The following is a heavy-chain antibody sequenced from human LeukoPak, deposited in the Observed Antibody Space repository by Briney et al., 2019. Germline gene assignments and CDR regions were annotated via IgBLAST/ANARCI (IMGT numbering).Heavy chain of an antibody. D-gene: IGHD6-19*01. J-gene: IGHJ6*03. CDR3: ARVDRYSSGYYYYYYMDV. CDR1: GGSISSSSYY. V-gene: IGHV4-39*07. CDR2: IYYSGST. Sequence: SETLSLTCTVSGGSISSSSYYWGWIRQPPGKGLEWIGSIYYSGSTYYNPSLKSRVTISVDTSKNQFSLKLSSVTAADTAVCYCARVDRYSSGYYYYYYMDVWGKGTTVTVSS.